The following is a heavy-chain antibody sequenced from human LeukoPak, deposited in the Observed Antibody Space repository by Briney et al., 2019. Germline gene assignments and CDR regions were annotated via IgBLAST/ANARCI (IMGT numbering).Heavy chain of an antibody. V-gene: IGHV4-4*07. D-gene: IGHD2-2*01. J-gene: IGHJ5*02. CDR2: IYTSGST. CDR1: GGSISSYY. Sequence: SETLSLTCTVSGGSISSYYWSWSRQPAGKGLEWIGRIYTSGSTNYNPSLKSRVTMSVDTSKNQFSLKLSSVTAADTAVYYCARDKVVVVPAASMGHNWFDPWGQGTLVTVSS. CDR3: ARDKVVVVPAASMGHNWFDP.